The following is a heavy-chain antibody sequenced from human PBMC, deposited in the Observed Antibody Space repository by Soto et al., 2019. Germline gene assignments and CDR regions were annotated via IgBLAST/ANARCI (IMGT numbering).Heavy chain of an antibody. J-gene: IGHJ5*02. CDR3: ARIGSGIIVGATGWFDP. CDR1: GGSISSGGYY. Sequence: SETLSLTCTVSGGSISSGGYYWSWIRQHPGKGLEWIGYIYYSGSTYYNPSLKSRVTISVDTSKNQFSLKLSSVTAADTAVYYCARIGSGIIVGATGWFDPWGQGTLVTVSS. CDR2: IYYSGST. D-gene: IGHD1-26*01. V-gene: IGHV4-31*03.